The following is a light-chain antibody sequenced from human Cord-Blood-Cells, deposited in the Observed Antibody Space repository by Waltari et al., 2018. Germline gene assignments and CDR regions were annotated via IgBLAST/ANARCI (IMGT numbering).Light chain of an antibody. CDR1: QDISNY. J-gene: IGKJ3*01. CDR3: QQYDNLIFT. V-gene: IGKV1-33*01. CDR2: DAS. Sequence: DIQMTQSPSSLSVSVGDRVTITCQASQDISNYLNWYQQKPGKAPKLLIYDASNLETGVPSRFSGSGSGTDLTFTISSLQPEDIATYYCQQYDNLIFTFGPGTKVDIK.